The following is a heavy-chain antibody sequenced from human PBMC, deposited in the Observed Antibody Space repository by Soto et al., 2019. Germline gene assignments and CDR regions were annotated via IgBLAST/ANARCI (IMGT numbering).Heavy chain of an antibody. CDR3: AISVEGHFDY. V-gene: IGHV3-48*02. D-gene: IGHD6-19*01. CDR1: GFRFNIYS. J-gene: IGHJ4*02. CDR2: ITSDTKTI. Sequence: EVQLVESGGGLVQPGGSLRLSCAASGFRFNIYSMNWVRQAPGKGLEWSAYITSDTKTIKYADSVRGRFTISRDNARNIVYLQMNSLRDEDTAVYYCAISVEGHFDYWGQGTVVTVSS.